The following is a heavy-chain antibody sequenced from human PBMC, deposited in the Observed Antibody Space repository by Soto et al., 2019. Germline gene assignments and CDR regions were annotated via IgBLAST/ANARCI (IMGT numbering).Heavy chain of an antibody. Sequence: ASVKVSCKVSGYTLTELSMHWVRQAPGKGLEWMGGFDPEDGETIYAQKFQGRVTMTEDTSTDTAYMELSSLRSEDTAVYYCATGVAVAATVWFDPWGQGTLVTVSS. D-gene: IGHD6-19*01. CDR1: GYTLTELS. V-gene: IGHV1-24*01. CDR2: FDPEDGET. CDR3: ATGVAVAATVWFDP. J-gene: IGHJ5*02.